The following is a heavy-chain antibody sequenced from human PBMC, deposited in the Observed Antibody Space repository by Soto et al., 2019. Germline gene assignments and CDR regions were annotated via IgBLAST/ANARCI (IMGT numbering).Heavy chain of an antibody. J-gene: IGHJ4*02. V-gene: IGHV3-23*01. CDR3: AKAPDWYRDCGGYPDY. CDR1: GFTFGSYA. Sequence: GGSLRVSCEVSGFTFGSYAMNWVRQAPGKGLEWVSAISGSGGRTYYADSVKGRFTIYRDDSKNTLFLQMNSLGAEDTAVYYCAKAPDWYRDCGGYPDYWRQGTLDTVSS. CDR2: ISGSGGRT. D-gene: IGHD2-21*01.